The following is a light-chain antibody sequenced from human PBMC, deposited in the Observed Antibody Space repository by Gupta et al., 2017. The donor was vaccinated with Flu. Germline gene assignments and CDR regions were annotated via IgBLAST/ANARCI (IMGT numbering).Light chain of an antibody. J-gene: IGLJ3*02. CDR1: NIGSKS. CDR3: QVWDSSSDHPV. V-gene: IGLV3-21*02. CDR2: EDS. Sequence: SYVLTQPPSVSVAPGPTARITCGGNNIGSKSVHWYQQKPGQAPVLVVYEDSDRPSGIPERFSGSNSGNTATLTISRVEAGDEADYYCQVWDSSSDHPVFGGGTKLTGL.